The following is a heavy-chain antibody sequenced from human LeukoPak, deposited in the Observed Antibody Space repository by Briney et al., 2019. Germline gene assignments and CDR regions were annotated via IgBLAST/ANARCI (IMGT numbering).Heavy chain of an antibody. CDR3: ARAWGSADY. CDR1: GFAFTSYS. Sequence: GGSLRLSCAASGFAFTSYSMNWVRQAPGKGLEWVSYITSGSGTIYYADSVKGRFTISRDNAKNSLYLQMNSLRAEDTAVYYCARAWGSADYWGQGTLVTVSS. CDR2: ITSGSGTI. J-gene: IGHJ4*02. V-gene: IGHV3-48*04. D-gene: IGHD7-27*01.